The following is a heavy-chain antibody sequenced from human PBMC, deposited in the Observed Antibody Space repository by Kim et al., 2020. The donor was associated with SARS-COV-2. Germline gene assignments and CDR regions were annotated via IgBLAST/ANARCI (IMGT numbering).Heavy chain of an antibody. CDR1: GFTFSSYW. CDR3: ARLPLTTGTGDAFDI. V-gene: IGHV3-7*03. J-gene: IGHJ3*02. D-gene: IGHD1-1*01. Sequence: GGSLRLSCAASGFTFSSYWMSWVRQAPGKGLEWVANIKQDGSEKYYVDSVKGRFTISRDNAKNSLYLQMNSLRAEDTAVYYCARLPLTTGTGDAFDIWGQGTMVTVSS. CDR2: IKQDGSEK.